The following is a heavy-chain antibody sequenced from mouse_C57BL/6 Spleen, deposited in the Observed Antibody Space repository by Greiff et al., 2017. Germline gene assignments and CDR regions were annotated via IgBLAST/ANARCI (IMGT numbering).Heavy chain of an antibody. CDR3: ARGVGQGRYFDV. CDR1: GYTFTSYW. Sequence: QVQLQQSGAELVRPGSSVKLSCKASGYTFTSYWMHWVKQRPIQGLEWIGNIDPSDSETHYNQKFKDKATLTVDKSSSTAYMQLSSLTSEDSAVYYCARGVGQGRYFDVWGTGTTVTVSS. D-gene: IGHD3-3*01. V-gene: IGHV1-52*01. CDR2: IDPSDSET. J-gene: IGHJ1*03.